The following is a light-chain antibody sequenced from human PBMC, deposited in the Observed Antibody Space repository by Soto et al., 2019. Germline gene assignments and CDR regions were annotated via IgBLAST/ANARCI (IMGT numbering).Light chain of an antibody. J-gene: IGKJ1*01. CDR2: GAS. CDR1: QSVSSSY. V-gene: IGKV3-20*01. CDR3: QQYHKWPQT. Sequence: ELVFTQTPVNLSLSPGERSRLSPNASQSVSSSYLGWYQQKPGQAPRLLIFGASSRATGIPDRFSGSGSGTDFTLTISSLQSEDFAVYYCQQYHKWPQTFGQGTKVDIK.